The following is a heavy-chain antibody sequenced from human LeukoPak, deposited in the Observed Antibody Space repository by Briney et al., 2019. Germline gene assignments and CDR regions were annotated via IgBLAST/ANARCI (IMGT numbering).Heavy chain of an antibody. CDR3: ARARGWFNWFDP. Sequence: GASVKVSCKASGYTFTSYYMHWVRQAPGQGLEWMGIINPSGGSTSYAQKFQGRVAMTRDTSTSTVYMELSSLRSEDTAVYYCARARGWFNWFDPWGQGTLVTVSS. J-gene: IGHJ5*02. CDR2: INPSGGST. CDR1: GYTFTSYY. D-gene: IGHD2-15*01. V-gene: IGHV1-46*01.